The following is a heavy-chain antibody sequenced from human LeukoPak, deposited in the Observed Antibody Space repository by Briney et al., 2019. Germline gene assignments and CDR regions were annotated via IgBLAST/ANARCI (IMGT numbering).Heavy chain of an antibody. V-gene: IGHV3-48*03. J-gene: IGHJ6*03. CDR1: GFTFSSYE. CDR2: ISSSGSTI. CDR3: ARATWDPNYYYYMDV. D-gene: IGHD1-26*01. Sequence: GGSLRLSCAASGFTFSSYEMNWVRQAPGKGLEWVSYISSSGSTIYYADSVKGRFTISRDNAKNSLYVQMNSLRAEDTAVYYCARATWDPNYYYYMDVWGKGTTVTISS.